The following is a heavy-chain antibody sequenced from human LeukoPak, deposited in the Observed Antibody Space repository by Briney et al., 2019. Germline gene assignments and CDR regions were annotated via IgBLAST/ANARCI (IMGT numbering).Heavy chain of an antibody. CDR2: VKQDGSEK. D-gene: IGHD6-13*01. CDR3: ARVGSSWYGARNNWFDP. Sequence: GGSLRLSCAASGFTFSSYWMSWVRQAPGKGLEWVANVKQDGSEKYYVDSVKGRFTISRDNAKNSLYLQMNSLRAEDTAVYYCARVGSSWYGARNNWFDPWGQGTLVTVSS. J-gene: IGHJ5*02. CDR1: GFTFSSYW. V-gene: IGHV3-7*01.